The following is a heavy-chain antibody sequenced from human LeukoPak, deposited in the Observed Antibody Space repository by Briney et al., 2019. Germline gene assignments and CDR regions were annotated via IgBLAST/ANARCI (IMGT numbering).Heavy chain of an antibody. J-gene: IGHJ3*02. Sequence: GGSLRLSCAASGFTFSSYWMSWVRQAPGKGLEWVANIKQDGSEKYYVDSVKGRFTISRDNAKNSLYLQMNSLRAEDTAVYYCARDLGYGSGNDAFDIWGQGTKVTVSS. CDR2: IKQDGSEK. CDR1: GFTFSSYW. D-gene: IGHD3-10*01. V-gene: IGHV3-7*01. CDR3: ARDLGYGSGNDAFDI.